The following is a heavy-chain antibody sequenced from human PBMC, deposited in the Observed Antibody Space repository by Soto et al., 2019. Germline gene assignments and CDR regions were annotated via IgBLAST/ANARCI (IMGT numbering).Heavy chain of an antibody. V-gene: IGHV4-39*01. CDR2: IYYSGST. CDR3: ARHSDYGDLDY. D-gene: IGHD4-17*01. CDR1: VGSISSSRYY. Sequence: SEALSPHCPVSVGSISSSRYYWCWIRQPPGKGLEWIGSIYYSGSTYYNPSLKSRVTISVDTSKNQFSLKLSSVTAADTAVYYCARHSDYGDLDYWGQGTLVTVSS. J-gene: IGHJ4*02.